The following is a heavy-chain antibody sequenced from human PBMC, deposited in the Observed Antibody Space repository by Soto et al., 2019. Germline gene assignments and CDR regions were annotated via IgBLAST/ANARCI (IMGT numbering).Heavy chain of an antibody. CDR1: GGTFSSYA. Sequence: QVQLVQSGAEVKKPGSSVKVSCKASGGTFSSYAISWVRQAPGQGLEWMGGIIPIFGTANYAQKFQGRVTITADESTRTAAMELSRLRSEDTAVYYCARGYCSGGSCYSMTDYWGQGTLVTVSS. CDR2: IIPIFGTA. V-gene: IGHV1-69*01. CDR3: ARGYCSGGSCYSMTDY. J-gene: IGHJ4*02. D-gene: IGHD2-15*01.